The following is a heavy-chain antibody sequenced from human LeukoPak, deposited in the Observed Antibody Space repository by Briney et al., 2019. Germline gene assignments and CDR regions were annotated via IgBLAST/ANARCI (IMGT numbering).Heavy chain of an antibody. CDR1: GYTFTSYG. J-gene: IGHJ4*02. CDR3: ARYCGGDCYHPANY. CDR2: ISAYNGNT. D-gene: IGHD2-21*02. V-gene: IGHV1-18*01. Sequence: AASVRVSCKASGYTFTSYGISWVRQAPGQGLEWVGWISAYNGNTNYAQKLQGRVTMTTDTSTTTAYMELRSLRSDDTAVYYCARYCGGDCYHPANYWGQGTLVTVSS.